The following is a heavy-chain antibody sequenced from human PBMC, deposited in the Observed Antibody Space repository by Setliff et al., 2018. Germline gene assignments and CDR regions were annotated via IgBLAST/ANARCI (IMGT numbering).Heavy chain of an antibody. Sequence: ASVKVSCKTSGFRFTSFGFSWVRQAPGQGLEWMGWISPYSGESNYAQKFQDRLTVTADTSTKTIYMELRSLTSDDTAVYYCVRQDILTSYYMFDYWGQGTLVTVSS. CDR1: GFRFTSFG. V-gene: IGHV1-18*04. D-gene: IGHD3-9*01. CDR2: ISPYSGES. J-gene: IGHJ4*02. CDR3: VRQDILTSYYMFDY.